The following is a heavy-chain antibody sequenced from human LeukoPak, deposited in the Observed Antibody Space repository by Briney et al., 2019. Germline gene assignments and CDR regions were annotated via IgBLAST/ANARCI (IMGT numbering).Heavy chain of an antibody. CDR2: IIPMYGTT. D-gene: IGHD6-13*01. CDR3: AGEASGTRGYYYYGLDV. CDR1: GGTLSSYA. V-gene: IGHV1-69*13. Sequence: ASVKVSCTASGGTLSSYAINWVRQAPGQGLEWMGLIIPMYGTTYYAQKFEGRVAISADESTGTAYLEVSSLRSDDTAVYYCAGEASGTRGYYYYGLDVWGGGTTVIVSS. J-gene: IGHJ6*04.